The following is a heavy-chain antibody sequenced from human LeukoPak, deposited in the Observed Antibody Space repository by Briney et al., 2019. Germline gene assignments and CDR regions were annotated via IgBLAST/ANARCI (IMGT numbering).Heavy chain of an antibody. CDR1: GFTFSSYS. V-gene: IGHV3-48*04. CDR3: ARDRLLWFGELDFDY. D-gene: IGHD3-10*01. J-gene: IGHJ4*02. Sequence: GGSLRLSCAASGFTFSSYSMNWVRQAPGKGLEWVSYISSSSSTIYYADSVKGRFTISRDNAKNSLYLQMNSLRAEDTAVYYCARDRLLWFGELDFDYWGQGTLVTVSS. CDR2: ISSSSSTI.